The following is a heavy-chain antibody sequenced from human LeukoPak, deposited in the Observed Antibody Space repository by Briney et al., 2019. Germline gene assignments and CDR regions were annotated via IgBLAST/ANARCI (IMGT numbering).Heavy chain of an antibody. V-gene: IGHV4-59*01. CDR3: ARGGASRLHFQN. CDR2: IYHSGST. J-gene: IGHJ1*01. CDR1: GGSISTYY. Sequence: PSETLSLTCTVSGGSISTYYWNWIRQPPGKGLEWIGYIYHSGSTNYNPSLQSRVTISVDTSKNQFSLNLNSVTAADTAVYYCARGGASRLHFQNWGQGTLVTVSS. D-gene: IGHD6-6*01.